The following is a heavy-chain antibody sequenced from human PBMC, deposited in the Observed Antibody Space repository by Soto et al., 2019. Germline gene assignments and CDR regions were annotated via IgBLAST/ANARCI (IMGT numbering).Heavy chain of an antibody. V-gene: IGHV4-4*07. CDR3: ARVRDIVVVPAAMWGAFDI. J-gene: IGHJ3*02. Sequence: SETLSLTCTVSCGSISSYYWSWIRQPAGKGLEWIGRIYTSGSTNYNPSLKSRVTMSVDTSKNQFSLKLSSVTAADTAVYYCARVRDIVVVPAAMWGAFDIWGQGTMVTVSS. D-gene: IGHD2-2*01. CDR2: IYTSGST. CDR1: CGSISSYY.